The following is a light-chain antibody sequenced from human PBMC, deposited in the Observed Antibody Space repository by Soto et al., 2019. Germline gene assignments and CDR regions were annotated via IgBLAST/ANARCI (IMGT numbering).Light chain of an antibody. CDR3: QQAHSFPYT. V-gene: IGKV1-12*01. J-gene: IGKJ2*01. Sequence: DIQMPPSPSSVSASVGDRVTITCRASQRIASWLAWYQQKPGNAPNLLIYSASGLQGGVPSRFSGSGAGTDFTLTISSLQPEDFATYYCQQAHSFPYTFGQGTKLEIK. CDR2: SAS. CDR1: QRIASW.